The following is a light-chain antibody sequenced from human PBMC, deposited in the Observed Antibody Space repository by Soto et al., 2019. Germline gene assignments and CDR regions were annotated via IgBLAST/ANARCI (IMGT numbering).Light chain of an antibody. CDR1: SGDIGSYDY. V-gene: IGLV2-14*01. Sequence: QSALTQPASVSGSPGQSITISCTGTSGDIGSYDYVSWYQQPPGKAPKLIIYEVGNRPSGVSYRFSGSKSGNTASLTISGLQAEDEADYYCNSYTSSSTHVFGTGTKLTVL. CDR3: NSYTSSSTHV. CDR2: EVG. J-gene: IGLJ1*01.